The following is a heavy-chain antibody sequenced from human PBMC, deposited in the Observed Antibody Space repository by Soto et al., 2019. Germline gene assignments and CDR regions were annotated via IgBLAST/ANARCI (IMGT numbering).Heavy chain of an antibody. V-gene: IGHV3-23*01. CDR2: ISGSGGST. J-gene: IGHJ4*02. Sequence: EVQLLESGGGLVQPGGSLRLSCAASGFTFSSYAMSWVRQAPGKGLEWVSAISGSGGSTYYADSVKGRCTISRDNSKNTQYLQMNSLRAEDTAVYYCAKDTGYSSSWYVDYWGQGTLVTVSS. CDR1: GFTFSSYA. CDR3: AKDTGYSSSWYVDY. D-gene: IGHD6-13*01.